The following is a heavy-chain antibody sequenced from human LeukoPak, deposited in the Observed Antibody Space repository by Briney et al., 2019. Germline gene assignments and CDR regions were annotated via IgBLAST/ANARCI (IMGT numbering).Heavy chain of an antibody. D-gene: IGHD2-2*01. V-gene: IGHV4-34*01. J-gene: IGHJ5*02. CDR1: GESFSHYY. CDR2: INHRGTT. CDR3: ARGAFHTSSVWFDP. Sequence: SEALSLTCAVSGESFSHYYWSWLRQTPGKGLEWIGEINHRGTTNYNPSLKSRVAISIDTSRNQFSLQVTSVTAADTAVFYCARGAFHTSSVWFDPWGQGTLVTVSS.